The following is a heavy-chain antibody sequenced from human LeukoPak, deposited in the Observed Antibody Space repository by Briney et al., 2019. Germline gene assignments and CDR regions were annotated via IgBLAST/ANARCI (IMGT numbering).Heavy chain of an antibody. Sequence: GGSLRLSCAASGFIFGNSAMHWVRQAPGKGLEWVASIKQDGSEKHYVDSVKGRFTISRDNAKNSLYLQMNSPRADDTAVYYCARLYSSSVNFWGQGTMVTVSS. CDR3: ARLYSSSVNF. CDR2: IKQDGSEK. V-gene: IGHV3-7*01. J-gene: IGHJ4*02. CDR1: GFIFGNSA. D-gene: IGHD6-13*01.